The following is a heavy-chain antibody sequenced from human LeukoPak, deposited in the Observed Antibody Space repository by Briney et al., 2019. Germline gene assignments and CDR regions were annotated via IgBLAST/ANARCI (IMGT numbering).Heavy chain of an antibody. CDR2: ISGSGGST. Sequence: GGSLRLSCAASGFTFSSSSISWVRQAPGKGLEWVSAISGSGGSTYYADSVKGRFTISRDNSKNTLYLQMNSLRAEDTAVYYCAKESYGATILGASDYWGQGTLVTVSS. J-gene: IGHJ4*02. CDR3: AKESYGATILGASDY. CDR1: GFTFSSSS. D-gene: IGHD4-17*01. V-gene: IGHV3-23*01.